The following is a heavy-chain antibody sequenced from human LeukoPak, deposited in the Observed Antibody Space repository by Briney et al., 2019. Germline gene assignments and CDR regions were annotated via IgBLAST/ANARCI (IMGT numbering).Heavy chain of an antibody. D-gene: IGHD3-22*01. Sequence: ASVKVSCKASGYTFTGYYMHWVRQAPGQGLEWMGWINPNSGGTNYAQKFQGRVTMTRDTSISTAYMELSRLGSDDTAVYYCARDLVYYDSSGYPDYWGQGTLVTVSS. CDR2: INPNSGGT. CDR3: ARDLVYYDSSGYPDY. CDR1: GYTFTGYY. V-gene: IGHV1-2*02. J-gene: IGHJ4*02.